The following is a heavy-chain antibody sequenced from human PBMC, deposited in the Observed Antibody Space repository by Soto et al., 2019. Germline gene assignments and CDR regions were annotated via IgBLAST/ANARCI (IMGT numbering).Heavy chain of an antibody. CDR2: ISYDGGNK. CDR3: AKFPPHPLPTYCTTTSCYLDH. V-gene: IGHV3-30*18. D-gene: IGHD2-2*01. Sequence: GGSLRLSCAASRFTFSSYAMHWVRQAPGKGLEWLAVISYDGGNKYFADSVKGRFTISRDNSKNTLYLQMHSLRAEDTAVYYSAKFPPHPLPTYCTTTSCYLDHWGQGTLVTVSS. CDR1: RFTFSSYA. J-gene: IGHJ4*02.